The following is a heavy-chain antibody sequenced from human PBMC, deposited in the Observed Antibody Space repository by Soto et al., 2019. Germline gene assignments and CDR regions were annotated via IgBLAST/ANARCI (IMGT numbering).Heavy chain of an antibody. D-gene: IGHD3-16*01. CDR1: GFTVSNKH. CDR2: LYTDDRT. J-gene: IGHJ4*02. Sequence: SGGSLRLSCAASGFTVSNKHMGWVRQAPGKGLESVSILYTDDRTYYADSVKGRFTISRDNSKNTVSLQMNSLRDEDTAMYYCVGAAPGDWGQGTPVTVSS. CDR3: VGAAPGD. V-gene: IGHV3-53*05.